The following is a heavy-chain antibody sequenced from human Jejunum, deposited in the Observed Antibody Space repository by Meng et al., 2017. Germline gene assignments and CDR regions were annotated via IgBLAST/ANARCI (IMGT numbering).Heavy chain of an antibody. CDR2: IHYSGGT. CDR3: ARATAGNSEYFQN. Sequence: QVHLQESAPGLVKPAQTLSLTCTVSGGSMNSAGHYWSWIRQDPGKGLEWIGYIHYSGGTYYNPSLKSRVTISVDTSKNQFSLKLNSVSAADTAVYYCARATAGNSEYFQNWGQGTLVTVSS. J-gene: IGHJ1*01. D-gene: IGHD4-23*01. CDR1: GGSMNSAGHY. V-gene: IGHV4-31*03.